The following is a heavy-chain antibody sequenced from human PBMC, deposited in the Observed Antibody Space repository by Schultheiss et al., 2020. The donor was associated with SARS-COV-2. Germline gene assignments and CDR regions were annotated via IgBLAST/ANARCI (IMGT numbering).Heavy chain of an antibody. Sequence: GESLKISCAASGFTFSDYYMSWIRQAPGKGLEWVSYISSSGSTIYYADSVKGRFTISRDNAKNSLYLQMNSLRAEDTAVYYCAWGGDYLDGMDVWGQGTTVTVSS. V-gene: IGHV3-11*04. D-gene: IGHD4-17*01. CDR3: AWGGDYLDGMDV. CDR2: ISSSGSTI. J-gene: IGHJ6*02. CDR1: GFTFSDYY.